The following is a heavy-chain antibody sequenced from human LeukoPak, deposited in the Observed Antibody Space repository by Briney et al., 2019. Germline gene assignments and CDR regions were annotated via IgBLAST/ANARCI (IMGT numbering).Heavy chain of an antibody. CDR2: INHSGST. J-gene: IGHJ4*02. D-gene: IGHD6-13*01. CDR3: ARAAPGIAER. Sequence: SETLSLTCAVYGGSFSGYYWSWIRQPPGKGLEWIGEINHSGSTNYNPSLKSRVTISVDTSKNQFSLKVNSVTAADTAVYYCARAAPGIAERWGQGTLVTVSS. V-gene: IGHV4-34*01. CDR1: GGSFSGYY.